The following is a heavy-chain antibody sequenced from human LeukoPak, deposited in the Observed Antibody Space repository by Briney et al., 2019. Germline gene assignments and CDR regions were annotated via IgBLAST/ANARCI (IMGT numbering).Heavy chain of an antibody. CDR3: ARGVVTMIVVLDY. V-gene: IGHV4-34*01. D-gene: IGHD3-22*01. J-gene: IGHJ4*02. Sequence: SETLSLTCAVYGGSFSGYYWSWIRQPPGKGLEWIGEINHSGGTNYNPSLKSRVTISVDTSKNQFSLKLSSVTAADTAVYYCARGVVTMIVVLDYWGQGTLVTVSS. CDR1: GGSFSGYY. CDR2: INHSGGT.